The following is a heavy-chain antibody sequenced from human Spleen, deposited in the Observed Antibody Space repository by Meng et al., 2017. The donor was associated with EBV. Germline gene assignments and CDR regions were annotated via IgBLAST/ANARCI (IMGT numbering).Heavy chain of an antibody. V-gene: IGHV4-4*02. D-gene: IGHD1-26*01. CDR2: IFHSGTT. CDR1: GDSVRNSNW. Sequence: QVQLKEAGPGLVKPSGTLSLTCAVSGDSVRNSNWWSWVRQTPGKGLEWLGEIFHSGTTNYNPSLKSRATISLDKPKNQFSLNLISVTAADTALYYCTRDIVGVTNFWGQGILVTVSS. J-gene: IGHJ4*02. CDR3: TRDIVGVTNF.